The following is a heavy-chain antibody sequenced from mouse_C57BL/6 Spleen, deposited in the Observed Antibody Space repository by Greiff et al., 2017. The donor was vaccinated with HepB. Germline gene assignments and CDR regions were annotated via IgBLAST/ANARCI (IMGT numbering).Heavy chain of an antibody. Sequence: VQLQQSGPGMVKPSQSLSLTCTVTGYSITSGYDWHWIRHFPGNKLEWMGYISYSGSTNYNPSLKSRISITHDTSKNHFFLKLNSVTTEDTATYYCARGGGTGWYFDVWGTGTTVTVSS. CDR1: GYSITSGYD. D-gene: IGHD4-1*01. CDR3: ARGGGTGWYFDV. CDR2: ISYSGST. J-gene: IGHJ1*03. V-gene: IGHV3-1*01.